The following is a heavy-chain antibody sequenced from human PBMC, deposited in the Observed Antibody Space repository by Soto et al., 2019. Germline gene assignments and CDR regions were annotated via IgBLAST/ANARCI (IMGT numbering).Heavy chain of an antibody. CDR2: IDPSDSYT. Sequence: GESLKIPCQASGYNFTSNWLSWVRQVPGKGLEWVGRIDPSDSYTKYSPSFQGRVTITTDKSISTVYLQWDSLQASDTAMYYCARQAPRGYTYAKYYFEYWGQGTLVTVSS. CDR1: GYNFTSNW. CDR3: ARQAPRGYTYAKYYFEY. J-gene: IGHJ4*02. D-gene: IGHD5-18*01. V-gene: IGHV5-10-1*01.